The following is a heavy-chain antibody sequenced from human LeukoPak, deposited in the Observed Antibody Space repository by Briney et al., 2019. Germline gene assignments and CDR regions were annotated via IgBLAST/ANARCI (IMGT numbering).Heavy chain of an antibody. J-gene: IGHJ4*02. CDR2: INHSGST. V-gene: IGHV4-34*01. CDR1: GGSFSGYY. Sequence: SETLSLTCAVYGGSFSGYYWSWIRQPPGKGLEWIGEINHSGSTNYNPSLKSRVTISVDTSKNQFSLKLSSVTAADTAVYYCARSIDYWGQGTLVTVSS. CDR3: ARSIDY.